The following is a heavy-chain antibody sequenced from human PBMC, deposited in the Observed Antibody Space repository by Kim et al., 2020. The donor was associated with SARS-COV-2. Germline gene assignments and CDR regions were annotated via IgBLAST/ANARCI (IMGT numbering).Heavy chain of an antibody. J-gene: IGHJ5*01. CDR3: ARGLRLQLVSDS. CDR2: FLYGGST. V-gene: IGHV4-61*01. D-gene: IGHD1-1*01. CDR1: GASVNGGTFY. Sequence: SETLSLTCSVSGASVNGGTFYWSWFRQPPGKRLEWLGSFLYGGSTKYNPSLKGRLIVSIDTSKNQFSLKLSSVTAADTAVYYCARGLRLQLVSDSWG.